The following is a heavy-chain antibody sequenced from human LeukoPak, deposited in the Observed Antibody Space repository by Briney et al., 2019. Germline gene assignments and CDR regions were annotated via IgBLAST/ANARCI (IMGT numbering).Heavy chain of an antibody. CDR2: IKQDGSEK. V-gene: IGHV3-7*01. Sequence: PGGSLRLSCAASGCTFSSYWMSWVRQAPGKGLEWVANIKQDGSEKYYVDSVKGRFTISRDNAKNSLYLQMNSLRAEDTAVYYCASGVRTWIQRWLKPIDAFDIWGQGTMVTVSS. CDR3: ASGVRTWIQRWLKPIDAFDI. CDR1: GCTFSSYW. J-gene: IGHJ3*02. D-gene: IGHD5-18*01.